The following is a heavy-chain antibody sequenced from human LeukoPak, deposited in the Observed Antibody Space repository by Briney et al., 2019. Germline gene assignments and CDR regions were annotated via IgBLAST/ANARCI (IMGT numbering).Heavy chain of an antibody. CDR3: TTKVIRGNSGDDYDD. D-gene: IGHD5-12*01. V-gene: IGHV3-30*03. CDR1: GVTFRSYG. CDR2: ISSDGNDK. Sequence: GGSLRLSCAASGVTFRSYGMHWVRQAPGKGLEWVALISSDGNDKLYGESVRGRFAVSRDDSKSTLYLQMNSLRAEDTAVYYCTTKVIRGNSGDDYDDWGQGTLVTVSS. J-gene: IGHJ4*02.